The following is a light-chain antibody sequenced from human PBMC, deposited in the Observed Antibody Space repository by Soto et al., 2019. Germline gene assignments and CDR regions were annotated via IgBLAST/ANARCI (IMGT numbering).Light chain of an antibody. V-gene: IGKV4-1*01. Sequence: DIVMTQSPDSLAVSLGERATINCKSSQSVLYSSNNKNYLAWYQQRPGQPPKLLIYWASTRESGVPDRFSGSGSGTDFTLTITSLQAEGVAVYYCQQYGSTPPTFGHGTKLEIK. CDR1: QSVLYSSNNKNY. CDR3: QQYGSTPPT. CDR2: WAS. J-gene: IGKJ2*01.